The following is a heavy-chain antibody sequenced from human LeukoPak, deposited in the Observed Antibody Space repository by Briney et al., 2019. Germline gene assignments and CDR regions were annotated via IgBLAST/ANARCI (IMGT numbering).Heavy chain of an antibody. Sequence: GGSLRLSCAASGFTFSSDSMNWVRQAPGKGLEWVSSISSSSYIYYADSVKGRFTISRDNAKNSLYLQMNSLRAEDTAVYNCAREAVTPQEMTTDYWGQGTLVTVSS. CDR2: ISSSSYI. D-gene: IGHD5-24*01. J-gene: IGHJ4*02. CDR1: GFTFSSDS. CDR3: AREAVTPQEMTTDY. V-gene: IGHV3-21*01.